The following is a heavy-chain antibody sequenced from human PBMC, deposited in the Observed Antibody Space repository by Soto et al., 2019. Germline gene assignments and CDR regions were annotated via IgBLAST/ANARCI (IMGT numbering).Heavy chain of an antibody. J-gene: IGHJ6*02. V-gene: IGHV3-43D*04. D-gene: IGHD3-3*01. CDR3: AKDIGLNVLRFLEWGPPAYYYYGMDV. CDR1: GFTFDDYA. CDR2: ISWDGGST. Sequence: PGGSLRLSCAASGFTFDDYAMHWVRQAPGKGLEWVSLISWDGGSTYYADSVKGRFTISRDNSKNSLYLQMNSLRAEDTALYYCAKDIGLNVLRFLEWGPPAYYYYGMDVWGQGTTVTVSS.